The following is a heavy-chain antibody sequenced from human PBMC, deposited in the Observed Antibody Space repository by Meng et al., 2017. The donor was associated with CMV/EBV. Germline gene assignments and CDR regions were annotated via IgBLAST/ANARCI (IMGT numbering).Heavy chain of an antibody. V-gene: IGHV4-61*01. CDR3: ARGNGYYYDSSGYPLYYYYYGMDV. D-gene: IGHD3-22*01. J-gene: IGHJ6*02. Sequence: SETLSLTCTVSGGSVSSGSYYWSWIRQPPGKGLEWIGYIYYSGSTNYNPSLKSRVTISVDTSKNQFSLKLSSVTAADTAVYYCARGNGYYYDSSGYPLYYYYYGMDVWGQGTTVTVSS. CDR1: GGSVSSGSYY. CDR2: IYYSGST.